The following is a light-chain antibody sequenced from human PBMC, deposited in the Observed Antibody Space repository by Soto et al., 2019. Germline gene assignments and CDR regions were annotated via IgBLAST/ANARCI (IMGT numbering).Light chain of an antibody. V-gene: IGLV2-8*01. CDR3: SSYAGSNGVV. J-gene: IGLJ2*01. Sequence: QSALTQPPSASGSPVQSVTISCTGTSSDVGGYNYVSWYQQHPGKAPKLMIYDVSKRPSGVPDRFSGSKSGNTASLTVSGLQAEDEADYYCSSYAGSNGVVFGGGTKLTVL. CDR2: DVS. CDR1: SSDVGGYNY.